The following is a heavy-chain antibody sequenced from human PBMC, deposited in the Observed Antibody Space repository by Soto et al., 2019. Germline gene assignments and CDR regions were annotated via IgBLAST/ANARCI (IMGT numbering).Heavy chain of an antibody. CDR1: GYTFPSYA. Sequence: QVQLVQSGAEVKKPGASVKVSCKASGYTFPSYAMHWVRQAPGQRLEWMGWINAGNGNTKYSQKFQGRVTITRDTYASTAYMERSSLRAEDTAVYYCAKSAAVPAAIAYWGQGTLVTVSS. J-gene: IGHJ4*02. CDR3: AKSAAVPAAIAY. CDR2: INAGNGNT. V-gene: IGHV1-3*01. D-gene: IGHD2-2*02.